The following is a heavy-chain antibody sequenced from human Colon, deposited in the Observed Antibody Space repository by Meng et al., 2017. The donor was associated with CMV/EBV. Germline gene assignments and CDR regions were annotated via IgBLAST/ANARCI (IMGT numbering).Heavy chain of an antibody. Sequence: ASGFTFSSYWMHWVRQAPGKGLVWVSSINSDGSSTNYADSVKGRFTVSRDNAKNTLFLQMNSLRVEDTAVYYCARPLLVEARLSTDYWGQGTLVTVSS. CDR2: INSDGSST. J-gene: IGHJ4*02. CDR1: GFTFSSYW. V-gene: IGHV3-74*01. CDR3: ARPLLVEARLSTDY. D-gene: IGHD6-6*01.